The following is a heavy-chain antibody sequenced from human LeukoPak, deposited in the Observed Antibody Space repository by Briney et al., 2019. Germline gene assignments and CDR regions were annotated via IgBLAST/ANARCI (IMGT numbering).Heavy chain of an antibody. CDR3: ARGDPAAMVSYYYYMDV. CDR2: ISTDGTYT. V-gene: IGHV3-74*03. Sequence: GGSLRLSCAASGFTFSSYWMHWVRQAPGKGLVWVSRISTDGTYTEYADSVKGRFTTSRDNAKNTLYLQMNSLRAEDTAVYYCARGDPAAMVSYYYYMDVWGKGTTVTVSS. J-gene: IGHJ6*03. CDR1: GFTFSSYW. D-gene: IGHD5-18*01.